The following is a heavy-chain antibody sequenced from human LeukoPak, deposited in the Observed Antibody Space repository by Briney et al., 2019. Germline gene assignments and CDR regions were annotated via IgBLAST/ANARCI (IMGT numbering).Heavy chain of an antibody. CDR2: IHPADPET. CDR1: GYRFTNYW. V-gene: IGHV5-51*01. D-gene: IGHD6-19*01. Sequence: GESLKISCKGSGYRFTNYWIGWVRQTPGKGLEWMGIIHPADPETRYSPSFKGQVTMSVDKSNSAAYLQWSSLKTSDTAIYYCARPSSGWYDAFDIWGQGTMVTVSS. J-gene: IGHJ3*02. CDR3: ARPSSGWYDAFDI.